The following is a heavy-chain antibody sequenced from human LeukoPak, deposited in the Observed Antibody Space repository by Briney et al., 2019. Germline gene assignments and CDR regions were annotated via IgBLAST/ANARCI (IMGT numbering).Heavy chain of an antibody. D-gene: IGHD6-13*01. CDR3: AKPREQQLLRIAFDV. J-gene: IGHJ3*01. CDR1: GFTFNDYA. Sequence: QTGGSLRLSCVASGFTFNDYAMNWVRQAPGKGLEWVSVISTSGSGTYYADSVKGRFTISRDNSKNTLYLQLNNLRAEDTAVYYCAKPREQQLLRIAFDVWGQGTVVSVSS. V-gene: IGHV3-23*01. CDR2: ISTSGSGT.